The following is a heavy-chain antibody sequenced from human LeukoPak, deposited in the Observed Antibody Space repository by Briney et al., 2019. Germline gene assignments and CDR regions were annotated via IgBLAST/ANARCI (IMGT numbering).Heavy chain of an antibody. CDR1: GGSISSGGYY. D-gene: IGHD3-22*01. Sequence: KPSQTLSLTCTVSGGSISSGGYYWSWIRQPAGEGLEWIGRIHTSGNTNYNASHKSRITILIDTSKNQFSLELSSVTAADTAVYFCATLKDSTGNSIDSWGQGILVTVSS. J-gene: IGHJ4*02. CDR2: IHTSGNT. CDR3: ATLKDSTGNSIDS. V-gene: IGHV4-61*02.